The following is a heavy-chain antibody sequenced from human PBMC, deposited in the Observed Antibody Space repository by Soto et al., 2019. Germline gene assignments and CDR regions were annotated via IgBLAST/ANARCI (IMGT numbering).Heavy chain of an antibody. J-gene: IGHJ4*02. CDR1: GYSFTNSW. Sequence: GESLKISCEGSGYSFTNSWIGWVRQMPGKGLEWMGIIYPAGSDTRYSPSFRGQVTISADKSINTAYVQWSSLEASDTAIYYCARQSYTSGCYDFWGQGTLVTVSS. CDR2: IYPAGSDT. CDR3: ARQSYTSGCYDF. D-gene: IGHD6-19*01. V-gene: IGHV5-51*01.